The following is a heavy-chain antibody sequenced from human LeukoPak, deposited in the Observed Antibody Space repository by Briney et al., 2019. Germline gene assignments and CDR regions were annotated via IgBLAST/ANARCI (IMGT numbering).Heavy chain of an antibody. CDR1: GFTFSNYA. Sequence: GGSLRLSCAASGFTFSNYAMSWVRQAPGKGLEWVSAISGSGGNTYYADPVKGRFTISRDNSKNTLYLLMNSLRAEDAAVYYCAKASWNYGYYYYYYMDVWGKGTTVTVSS. CDR2: ISGSGGNT. CDR3: AKASWNYGYYYYYYMDV. V-gene: IGHV3-23*01. J-gene: IGHJ6*03. D-gene: IGHD1-7*01.